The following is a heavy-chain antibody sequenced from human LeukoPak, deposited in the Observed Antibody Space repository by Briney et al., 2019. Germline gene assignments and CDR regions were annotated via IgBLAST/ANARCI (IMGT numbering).Heavy chain of an antibody. V-gene: IGHV5-51*01. D-gene: IGHD2-8*01. CDR1: GYTFSSYW. CDR3: ARLAYCSNDVCYSNYYYSMDV. J-gene: IGHJ6*03. CDR2: IYPDDSDT. Sequence: GASLKISCKGSGYTFSSYWIGWVRQMPGKGLEWMGIIYPDDSDTRYSPSFQGQVTISADKSISTAYLQWSSLKASDTAMYYCARLAYCSNDVCYSNYYYSMDVWGKGTTVTVAS.